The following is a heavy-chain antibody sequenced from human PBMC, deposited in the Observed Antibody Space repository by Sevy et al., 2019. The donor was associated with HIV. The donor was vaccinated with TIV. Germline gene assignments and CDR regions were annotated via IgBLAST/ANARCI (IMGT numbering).Heavy chain of an antibody. CDR2: ISSSSSYI. CDR1: GFTFSSYS. V-gene: IGHV3-21*01. J-gene: IGHJ3*02. CDR3: AGDIPIAMIVVVIPENPNAFDI. D-gene: IGHD3-22*01. Sequence: GGSLRLSCAASGFTFSSYSMNWVRQAPGKGLAWVSSISSSSSYIYYADSVKGRFTISRDNAKNALYLHMNSLSAEDTAVYYCAGDIPIAMIVVVIPENPNAFDIWGQGIMVTVSS.